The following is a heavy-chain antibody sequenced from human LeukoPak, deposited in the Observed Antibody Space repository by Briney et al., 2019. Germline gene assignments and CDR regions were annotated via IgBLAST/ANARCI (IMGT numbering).Heavy chain of an antibody. V-gene: IGHV4-38-2*01. J-gene: IGHJ4*02. CDR1: GYSISSGYY. CDR3: ARLSIVGATLPDFDY. D-gene: IGHD1-26*01. Sequence: PSETLSLTCAVSGYSISSGYYWGWIRQPPGKGLEWIGSIYHSGSTYYNPSLKSRVTISVDTSKNQFSLKLSSVTAADTAVYYCARLSIVGATLPDFDYWGQGTLVTVSS. CDR2: IYHSGST.